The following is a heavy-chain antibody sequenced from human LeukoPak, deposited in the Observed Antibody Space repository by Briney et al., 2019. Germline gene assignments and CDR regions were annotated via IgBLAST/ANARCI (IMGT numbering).Heavy chain of an antibody. J-gene: IGHJ4*02. CDR3: ARDSGDIVVVINGYFDY. CDR2: IKQDGSEK. V-gene: IGHV3-7*01. CDR1: GFTFSSYW. Sequence: GGSLRLSCAASGFTFSSYWMSWVRQAPGKGLEWVASIKQDGSEKYYVDSVKGRFTISRDNSKNTLYLQMNSLRAEDTAVYYCARDSGDIVVVINGYFDYWGQGTLVTVSS. D-gene: IGHD2-15*01.